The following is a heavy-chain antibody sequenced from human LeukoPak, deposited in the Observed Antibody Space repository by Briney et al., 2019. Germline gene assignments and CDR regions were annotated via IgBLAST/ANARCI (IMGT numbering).Heavy chain of an antibody. V-gene: IGHV3-21*01. D-gene: IGHD2-2*02. CDR3: ARGPIPATAIPEN. J-gene: IGHJ4*02. CDR2: ITSTSNYI. Sequence: PGGSLRLSCTASGFTFSTYSLIWVRQAPGKGLEWVSAITSTSNYIYYADSVKGRFTISRDNAKNSLYLQMNSLRAEDTAVYYCARGPIPATAIPENWGQGTLVTVSS. CDR1: GFTFSTYS.